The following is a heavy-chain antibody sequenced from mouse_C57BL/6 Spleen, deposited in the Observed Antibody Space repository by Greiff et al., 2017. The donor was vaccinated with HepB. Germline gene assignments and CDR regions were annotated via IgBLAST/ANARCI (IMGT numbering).Heavy chain of an antibody. Sequence: EVKVVESGGGLVKPGGSLKLSCAASGFTFSDYGMHWVRQAPEKGLEWVAYISSGSSTIYYADTVKGRFTIARDNAKNTLFLQMTSLRSEDTAMYYCARPSTSAVYYAMDYWGQGTSVTVSS. CDR2: ISSGSSTI. D-gene: IGHD6-1*01. V-gene: IGHV5-17*01. CDR3: ARPSTSAVYYAMDY. J-gene: IGHJ4*01. CDR1: GFTFSDYG.